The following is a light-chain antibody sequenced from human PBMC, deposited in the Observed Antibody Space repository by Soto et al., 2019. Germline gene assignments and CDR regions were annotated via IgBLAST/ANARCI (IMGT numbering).Light chain of an antibody. CDR2: MTN. CDR1: WYNIGKNL. Sequence: QPVLTQPPSASGTHGQTVTISCSGGWYNIGKNLGYWYQQLPGTAPKLLIYMTNQRPSGVPDRFSGSKSGSSASLAVSGLRSEDEAVYYCAAWDDSLRAWVFGGGTKLTVL. V-gene: IGLV1-47*01. J-gene: IGLJ3*02. CDR3: AAWDDSLRAWV.